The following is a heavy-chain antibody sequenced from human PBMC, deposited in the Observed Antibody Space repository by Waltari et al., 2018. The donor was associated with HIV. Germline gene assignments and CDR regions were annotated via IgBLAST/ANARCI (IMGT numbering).Heavy chain of an antibody. CDR3: ARDSQVGQQNYYYYGLDV. D-gene: IGHD1-26*01. Sequence: QIELVQSGAEVKKPGASVKVSCEASGYTFFSYGISWVRQAPGQGLEWMGWISGYNGKTDYAQNCQGRVTMTTDTSTGTSYMELRSLRSDDTAVYYCARDSQVGQQNYYYYGLDVWGQGTTVTVSS. J-gene: IGHJ6*02. V-gene: IGHV1-18*01. CDR1: GYTFFSYG. CDR2: ISGYNGKT.